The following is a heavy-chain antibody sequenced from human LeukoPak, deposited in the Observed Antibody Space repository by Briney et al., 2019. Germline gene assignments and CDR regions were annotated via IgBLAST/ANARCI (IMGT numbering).Heavy chain of an antibody. V-gene: IGHV4-39*01. CDR3: ARRIYCSTTSCYNYFDY. D-gene: IGHD2-2*01. J-gene: IGHJ4*02. CDR1: GGSVSSSSHY. Sequence: PWETVSLTCTVSGGSVSSSSHYWAWIRQPPGKGLEWIGSLFYGGSTYYNPSLKSRVTISVDTSKNQFSLKVSSVTAADTAVYYCARRIYCSTTSCYNYFDYWGQGTLVTVSS. CDR2: LFYGGST.